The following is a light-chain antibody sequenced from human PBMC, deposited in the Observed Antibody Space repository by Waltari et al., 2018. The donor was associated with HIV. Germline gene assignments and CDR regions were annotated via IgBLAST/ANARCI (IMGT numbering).Light chain of an antibody. CDR3: SSYTSNNTWV. V-gene: IGLV2-14*03. Sequence: QSALTQPASVSGSFGPSLTIYCTATPGDVGVYNYVPWYQQPPGEVPKVLIFSVSNRPSGVSSRFSGSKAGNTASLTLSGLQAEDEADYYCSSYTSNNTWVFGGGTKLTVL. J-gene: IGLJ3*02. CDR1: PGDVGVYNY. CDR2: SVS.